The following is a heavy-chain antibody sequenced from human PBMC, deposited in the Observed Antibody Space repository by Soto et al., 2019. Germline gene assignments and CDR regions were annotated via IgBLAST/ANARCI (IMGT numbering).Heavy chain of an antibody. Sequence: VGSLRLSGAASGFSFRSYYMNWVRQAPGKGLEWVSSISSSSSYINYADSVKGRFTISRDNAKNSLYLQMNSLRAEDTAVYYCARVGTYYGSGSPYYSDYWGQGTLVTVSS. J-gene: IGHJ4*02. V-gene: IGHV3-21*01. D-gene: IGHD3-10*01. CDR2: ISSSSSYI. CDR1: GFSFRSYY. CDR3: ARVGTYYGSGSPYYSDY.